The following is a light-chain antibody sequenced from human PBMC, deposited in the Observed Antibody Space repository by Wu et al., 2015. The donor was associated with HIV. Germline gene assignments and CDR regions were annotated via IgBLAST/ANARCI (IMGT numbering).Light chain of an antibody. V-gene: IGKV3-15*01. Sequence: EIVLTQSPATLSLSPGERATLSCRASQDVGTYVAWYQQKPGQAPRLLMSATSRRASGIPARFIGRGSGTEFVLTIDSLQSEDSAIYFCQQYEHWPPLTFGGGTTVEI. J-gene: IGKJ4*01. CDR1: QDVGTY. CDR2: ATS. CDR3: QQYEHWPPLT.